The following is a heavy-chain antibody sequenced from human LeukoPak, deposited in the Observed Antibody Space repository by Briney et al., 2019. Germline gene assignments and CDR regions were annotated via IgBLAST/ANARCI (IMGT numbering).Heavy chain of an antibody. J-gene: IGHJ6*02. D-gene: IGHD3-10*01. CDR2: ISAYNGNT. V-gene: IGHV1-18*01. Sequence: ASVKVSCKASGYTFTSYGISWVRQAPGQGLEWMGWISAYNGNTNYAQKLQGRVTMTTDTSTSTAYMELRSLRSDDTAVYYCARDWGHGSGSYYGVADVWGQGTTVTVSS. CDR1: GYTFTSYG. CDR3: ARDWGHGSGSYYGVADV.